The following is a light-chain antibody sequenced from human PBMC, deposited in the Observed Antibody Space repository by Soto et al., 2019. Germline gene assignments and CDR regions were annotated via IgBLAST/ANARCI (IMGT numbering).Light chain of an antibody. J-gene: IGKJ1*01. V-gene: IGKV1-5*01. Sequence: DVQMTQSPSTLSASVGDRVTISCRASQTVERWLAWYQQKPGKAPKLLISDVSSLERGVPSRFSGSGSATEFTLTISGLQSDDLATYYSQQYKDYVWTFAQGTKV. CDR3: QQYKDYVWT. CDR1: QTVERW. CDR2: DVS.